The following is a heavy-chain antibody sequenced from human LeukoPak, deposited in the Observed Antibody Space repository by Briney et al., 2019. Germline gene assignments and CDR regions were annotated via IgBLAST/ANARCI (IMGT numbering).Heavy chain of an antibody. J-gene: IGHJ4*02. CDR1: GVFISDGDYY. V-gene: IGHV4-39*01. D-gene: IGHD4/OR15-4a*01. CDR2: IYYSGST. CDR3: ARHVTDYGPPGYFDS. Sequence: SEALSLTCSVSGVFISDGDYYWAWIRQPPGKGLEWIGNIYYSGSTNYNPSLKSRVTMSVDTSKNQFSLNLSSVTAADTAVYYCARHVTDYGPPGYFDSWGQGTLVTVSS.